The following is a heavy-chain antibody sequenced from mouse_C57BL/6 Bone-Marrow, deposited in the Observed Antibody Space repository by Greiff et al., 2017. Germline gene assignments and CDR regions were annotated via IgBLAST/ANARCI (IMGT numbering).Heavy chain of an antibody. CDR2: ISSGGSST. Sequence: EVHLVESGGDLVKPGGSLKLSCAASGFTFSSYGMSWVRQTPDKRLEWVATISSGGSSTYYPDSVKGRFTISRDNAKNTLYLQMSSLKSEDTAMYYCARPGRDFDYWGQGTTLTVSS. V-gene: IGHV5-6*01. CDR3: ARPGRDFDY. CDR1: GFTFSSYG. D-gene: IGHD3-3*01. J-gene: IGHJ2*01.